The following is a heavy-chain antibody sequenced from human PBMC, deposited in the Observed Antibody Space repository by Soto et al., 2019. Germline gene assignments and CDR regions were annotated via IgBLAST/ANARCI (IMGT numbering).Heavy chain of an antibody. CDR3: AMSSGYYLIDDY. V-gene: IGHV1-3*05. CDR2: INAGNGNT. Sequence: QVQLVQSGAEEKKPGASVKVSCKASGYTFTSYAMHWVRQAPGQRLEWMGWINAGNGNTKYSQKFQGRVTITRDTSASTADMELSSLRSEDTAVYYCAMSSGYYLIDDYWGQGTLVTGSS. D-gene: IGHD3-22*01. J-gene: IGHJ4*02. CDR1: GYTFTSYA.